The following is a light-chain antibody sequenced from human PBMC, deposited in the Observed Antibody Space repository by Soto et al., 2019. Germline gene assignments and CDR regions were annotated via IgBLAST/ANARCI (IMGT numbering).Light chain of an antibody. CDR1: TANIGKNY. V-gene: IGLV1-47*02. CDR3: ATWDDDLSAAV. Sequence: QSVLTQSPSTSGTPGQRVTISCSGNTANIGKNYVYWYQQFPGTAPKLLIYSDHNRPSGIPDRFSGSKSGTSASLAISGLQSEDEADYYCATWDDDLSAAVFGGGTQLTVL. CDR2: SDH. J-gene: IGLJ7*01.